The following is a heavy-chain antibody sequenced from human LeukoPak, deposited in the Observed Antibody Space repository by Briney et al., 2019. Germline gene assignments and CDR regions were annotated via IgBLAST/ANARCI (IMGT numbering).Heavy chain of an antibody. CDR3: ARGRHGGSRAPWFDP. D-gene: IGHD3-16*01. CDR2: ISYRGST. CDR1: GDSFSSHY. V-gene: IGHV4-59*11. Sequence: SETLSLICTVSGDSFSSHYWTWIRQPPGKGLEWIGYISYRGSTNYNPSLKSRVTISVDTSKNQFSLKLSSVTAADTAVYYCARGRHGGSRAPWFDPWGQGTLVTVSS. J-gene: IGHJ5*02.